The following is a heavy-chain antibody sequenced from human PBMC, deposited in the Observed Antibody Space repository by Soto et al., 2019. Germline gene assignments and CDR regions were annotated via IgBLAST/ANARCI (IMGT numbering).Heavy chain of an antibody. V-gene: IGHV4-34*01. CDR1: GGSFSGYY. CDR3: ARGVGATSAFDI. D-gene: IGHD1-26*01. J-gene: IGHJ3*02. CDR2: INHSGST. Sequence: QVQLQQWGAGLLKPSETLSLTCAVYGGSFSGYYWSWIRQPPGKGLEWIGEINHSGSTNYNSSLKSRVTISVDTSKNQFSLKLSSVTAADTAVYYCARGVGATSAFDIWGQGTMVTVSS.